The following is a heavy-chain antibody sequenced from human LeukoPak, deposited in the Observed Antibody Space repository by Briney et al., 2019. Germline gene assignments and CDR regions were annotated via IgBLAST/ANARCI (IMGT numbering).Heavy chain of an antibody. D-gene: IGHD3-22*01. Sequence: SGGSLRLSCAASGFTFSSYAMSWVRQAPGKGLQWVSVIYSDGSTYHADSVKGRFTISRDNSKNTLYLQMNSLRAEDTAVYYCARAAYGSNGYTAEVADYWGQGTLVTVSS. V-gene: IGHV3-53*01. CDR2: IYSDGST. J-gene: IGHJ4*02. CDR3: ARAAYGSNGYTAEVADY. CDR1: GFTFSSYA.